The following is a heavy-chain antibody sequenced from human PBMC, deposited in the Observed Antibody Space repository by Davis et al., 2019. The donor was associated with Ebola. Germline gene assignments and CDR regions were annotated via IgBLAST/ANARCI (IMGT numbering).Heavy chain of an antibody. J-gene: IGHJ6*04. V-gene: IGHV3-30*04. Sequence: GESLKISCAASGFTFTSHAMHWVRQAPGKGLEWVAVVSYDGSNKYYAEFVKGRFTISRDNSKNTLHLQMNSLRVEDTAIYYCAKDMYYDFWTDYSGDYDYGMDVWGKGTTVTVSS. CDR3: AKDMYYDFWTDYSGDYDYGMDV. CDR2: VSYDGSNK. CDR1: GFTFTSHA. D-gene: IGHD3-3*01.